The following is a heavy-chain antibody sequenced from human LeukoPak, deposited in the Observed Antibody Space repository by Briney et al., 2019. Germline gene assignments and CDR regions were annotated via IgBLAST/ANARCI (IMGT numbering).Heavy chain of an antibody. CDR3: TRDNGYCSGGSCYHYYMDV. V-gene: IGHV3-7*01. CDR1: GFTFTSYW. D-gene: IGHD2-15*01. Sequence: GGSLRLSCAASGFTFTSYWMSWVRQAPGKGLEWVADIDQHGSEKYYVDSVKGRFTISRDNAKNSVYLQMNSLRAEDTAVYYCTRDNGYCSGGSCYHYYMDVWGKGTTVTVSS. J-gene: IGHJ6*03. CDR2: IDQHGSEK.